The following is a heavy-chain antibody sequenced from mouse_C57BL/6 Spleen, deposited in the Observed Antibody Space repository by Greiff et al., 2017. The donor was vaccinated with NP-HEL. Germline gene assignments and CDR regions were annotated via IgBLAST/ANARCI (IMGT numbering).Heavy chain of an antibody. CDR2: IYPGDGDT. J-gene: IGHJ2*01. D-gene: IGHD1-2*01. CDR1: GYAFSSSW. CDR3: ASGWLFDY. V-gene: IGHV1-82*01. Sequence: QVQLQQSGPELVKPGASVKISCKASGYAFSSSWMNWVKQRPGKGLEWIGRIYPGDGDTNYNGKFKGKATLTADKSSSTAYMQLSSLTSEDSAVYFCASGWLFDYWGQGTTLTVSS.